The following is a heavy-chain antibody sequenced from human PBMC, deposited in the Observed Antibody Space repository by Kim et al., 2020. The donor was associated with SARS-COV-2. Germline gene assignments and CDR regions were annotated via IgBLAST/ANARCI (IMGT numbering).Heavy chain of an antibody. D-gene: IGHD5-12*01. CDR2: ISSAGATI. Sequence: GGSLRLSCAASGFTFGDFFMHWIRQAPGKGLEWVGYISSAGATIYYADSVRGRFTISRDNANNSLYLQMDSLRAEDTAVYYCARDSGYSYNNETWFDPWG. CDR1: GFTFGDFF. V-gene: IGHV3-11*01. J-gene: IGHJ5*02. CDR3: ARDSGYSYNNETWFDP.